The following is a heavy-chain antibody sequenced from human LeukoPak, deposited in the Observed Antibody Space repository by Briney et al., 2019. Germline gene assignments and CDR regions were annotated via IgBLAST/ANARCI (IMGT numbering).Heavy chain of an antibody. J-gene: IGHJ4*02. CDR3: VKGRRGSSYVHYFDS. D-gene: IGHD5-18*01. CDR2: ISKNGSNT. Sequence: GGSLRLSCEVSGLIFETYGMHWVRQAPGKGLEWVGVISKNGSNTYYGDSVKGRFTISRDNTNNTLSLQMNGLTTEDTGVYFCVKGRRGSSYVHYFDSWRQGTLVTVSS. CDR1: GLIFETYG. V-gene: IGHV3-30*18.